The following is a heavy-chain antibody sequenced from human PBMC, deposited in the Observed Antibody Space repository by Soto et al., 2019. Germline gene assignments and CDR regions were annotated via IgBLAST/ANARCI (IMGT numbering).Heavy chain of an antibody. CDR2: TYYRPKWNN. J-gene: IGHJ5*01. D-gene: IGHD6-13*01. V-gene: IGHV6-1*01. Sequence: SQTLSLTCAISRDSSSSTTAAWNWIRQSPSRGLEWLGRTYYRPKWNNDYAVSVKSRITINPHTSKNQCSLQLNSVTLEETVTYYCAREISAAGPDCLDFWGQGTMVTVSS. CDR3: AREISAAGPDCLDF. CDR1: RDSSSSTTAA.